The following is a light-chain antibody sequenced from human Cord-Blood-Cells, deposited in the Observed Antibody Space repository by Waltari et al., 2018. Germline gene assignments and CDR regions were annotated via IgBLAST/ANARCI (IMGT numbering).Light chain of an antibody. V-gene: IGKV3-20*01. CDR2: GSS. CDR3: QQYGSSPPFT. CDR1: QSVSSSY. Sequence: EIVLTQSPGTLSLSPGERATLPCRASQSVSSSYLAWYQHKPGQAPRLLIYGSSSRATGIPDRFSGSGSGTDFTLTISRLEPEDFAVYYYQQYGSSPPFTFGPGTKVDIK. J-gene: IGKJ3*01.